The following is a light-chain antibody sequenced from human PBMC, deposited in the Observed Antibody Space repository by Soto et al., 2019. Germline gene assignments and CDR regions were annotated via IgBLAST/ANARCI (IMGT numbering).Light chain of an antibody. CDR1: QSVNSN. V-gene: IGKV3-15*01. Sequence: EVVMTQSPVTLSVSPGEGATLSCRASQSVNSNFAWFQQQPGQAPRLLIFGASTRATGIPARSSGSGSDTEFTLTISSLQSEDFVVYYCQQYNNWPPTFGGGTKVEFK. CDR2: GAS. CDR3: QQYNNWPPT. J-gene: IGKJ4*01.